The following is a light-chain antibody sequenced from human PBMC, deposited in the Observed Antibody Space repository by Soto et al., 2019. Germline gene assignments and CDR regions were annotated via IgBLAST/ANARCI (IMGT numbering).Light chain of an antibody. V-gene: IGKV4-1*01. CDR2: WAS. J-gene: IGKJ1*01. CDR1: QRVLYSSNNKNY. CDR3: QQYYSTLTWT. Sequence: DIVMTQSPDSLAVSLGERATINCKSSQRVLYSSNNKNYLAWYQQKPAQPPKLLIYWASTRESGVHDRFSGSGSGTDFTLTIRSLQAEDVAVYYCQQYYSTLTWTFGQGTKVEIK.